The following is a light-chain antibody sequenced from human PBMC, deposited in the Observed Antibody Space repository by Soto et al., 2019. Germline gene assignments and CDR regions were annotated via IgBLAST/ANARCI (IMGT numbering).Light chain of an antibody. CDR1: QSVSATY. J-gene: IGKJ1*01. V-gene: IGKV3-20*01. CDR3: QHYGTSTRT. Sequence: EIVLTQSPGTLSLSPGESATLSCRATQSVSATYLARYQQKPGQAPRLLIYAASSRATDIPDRFSGSGSGTDVTLAISRLEPEDFAVYWCQHYGTSTRTFGQGTKVEIK. CDR2: AAS.